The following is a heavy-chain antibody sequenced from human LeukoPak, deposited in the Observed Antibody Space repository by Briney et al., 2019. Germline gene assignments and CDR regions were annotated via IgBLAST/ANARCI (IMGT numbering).Heavy chain of an antibody. CDR1: GFTFSSYS. J-gene: IGHJ4*02. CDR2: ISSSSSYI. D-gene: IGHD6-19*01. V-gene: IGHV3-21*01. CDR3: ESSAGQIAVAGTY. Sequence: PGGSLRLSCAASGFTFSSYSMNWVRQAPGKGLEWVSSISSSSSYIYYADSVKGRFTISRGNAKNSLYLQMNSLRAEDTAVYYCESSAGQIAVAGTYWGQGTLVTVSS.